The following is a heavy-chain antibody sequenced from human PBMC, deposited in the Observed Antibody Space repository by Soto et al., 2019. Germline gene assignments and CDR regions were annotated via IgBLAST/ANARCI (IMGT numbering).Heavy chain of an antibody. CDR3: ARASYYYDGSGYHGY. J-gene: IGHJ4*02. CDR1: GFTFSSYS. D-gene: IGHD3-22*01. CDR2: ISSSSYI. Sequence: GGSLRLSCAASGFTFSSYSMNWVRQAPGKGLEWVSSISSSSYIYYADSVKGRFTISRDNAKNSLYLQMNSLRAEDTALYYCARASYYYDGSGYHGYWGQGTLVTVSS. V-gene: IGHV3-21*01.